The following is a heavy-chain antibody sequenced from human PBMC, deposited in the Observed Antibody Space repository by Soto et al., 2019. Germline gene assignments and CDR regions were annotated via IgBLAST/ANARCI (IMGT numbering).Heavy chain of an antibody. CDR2: IYYSGST. J-gene: IGHJ4*02. CDR1: GGSISSGGYY. CDR3: ARGWPKGSSSTYYFDY. Sequence: SETLSLTCTVSGGSISSGGYYWSWIRQHPGKGLEWIGYIYYSGSTYYNPSLKSRVTISVDTSKNQFSLKLSSVTAADTAVYYCARGWPKGSSSTYYFDYWGQGTLVTVYS. V-gene: IGHV4-31*03. D-gene: IGHD6-6*01.